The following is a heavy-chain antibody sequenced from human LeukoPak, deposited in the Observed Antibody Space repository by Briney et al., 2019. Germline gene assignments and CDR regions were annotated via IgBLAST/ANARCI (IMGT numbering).Heavy chain of an antibody. Sequence: PSETLSLTCTVSGGSISSSSYYWGWIRQPPGKGLEWIGSIYYSGSTYYNPSLKGRVTISVDTSKNQFSLKLSSVTAADTAVYYCANRSPDSSAYYFDYWGQGTLVTVSS. D-gene: IGHD3-22*01. CDR2: IYYSGST. V-gene: IGHV4-39*01. J-gene: IGHJ4*02. CDR1: GGSISSSSYY. CDR3: ANRSPDSSAYYFDY.